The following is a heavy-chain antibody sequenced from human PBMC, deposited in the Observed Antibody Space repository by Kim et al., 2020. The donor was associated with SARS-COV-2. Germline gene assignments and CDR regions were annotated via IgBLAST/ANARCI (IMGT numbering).Heavy chain of an antibody. V-gene: IGHV1-46*01. Sequence: ASVKVSCKASGYTFTSYYMHWVRQAPGQGLEWMGIINPSGGSTSYAQKFQGRVTMTRDTSTSTVYMELSSLRSEDTAVYYCARRGAAAGNVIYYYYYSMDVWGQGTTVTVSS. CDR1: GYTFTSYY. D-gene: IGHD6-13*01. CDR2: INPSGGST. J-gene: IGHJ6*02. CDR3: ARRGAAAGNVIYYYYYSMDV.